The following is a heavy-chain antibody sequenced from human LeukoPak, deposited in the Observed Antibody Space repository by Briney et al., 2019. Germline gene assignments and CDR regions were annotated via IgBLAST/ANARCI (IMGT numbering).Heavy chain of an antibody. CDR1: RFTFSTYW. J-gene: IGHJ6*03. CDR3: ARDPHRYDILTGYNLENYYYMDV. CDR2: INSDGSST. Sequence: GGSLRLSCAASRFTFSTYWMHWVRQAPGKGLVWVSRINSDGSSTGYADSVKGRFTISRDNAKNTLYLQMNSLRAEDTAVYYCARDPHRYDILTGYNLENYYYMDVWGKGTTVTVSS. V-gene: IGHV3-74*01. D-gene: IGHD3-9*01.